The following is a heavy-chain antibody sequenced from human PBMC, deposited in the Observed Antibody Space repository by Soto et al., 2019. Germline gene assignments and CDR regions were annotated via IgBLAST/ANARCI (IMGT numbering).Heavy chain of an antibody. D-gene: IGHD6-13*01. CDR3: ATSPLYSSRRQEYLPH. CDR2: TYYRSKWYN. Sequence: SQTLSLTCAISGDSVSSNSAAWNWIRQSPSRGLEWLGRTYYRSKWYNDYAVSVKSRITINPDTSKNQFSLQLNSVTPEDTAVYYCATSPLYSSRRQEYLPHPAQGTLVPVSS. CDR1: GDSVSSNSAA. V-gene: IGHV6-1*01. J-gene: IGHJ1*01.